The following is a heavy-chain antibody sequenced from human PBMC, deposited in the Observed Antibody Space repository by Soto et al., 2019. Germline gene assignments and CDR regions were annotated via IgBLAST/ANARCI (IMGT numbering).Heavy chain of an antibody. Sequence: ASVKVSCKTSGYTFTTYDFSWVRQAPGQGLEWMGWISGYNGDTNYAQKFQGRVTMTVDTSTTTAFMELTSLTSDDRAVYYCAKNGQPPYYYYGMDVWGQGTTVTVSS. J-gene: IGHJ6*02. V-gene: IGHV1-18*01. CDR3: AKNGQPPYYYYGMDV. CDR2: ISGYNGDT. D-gene: IGHD2-8*01. CDR1: GYTFTTYD.